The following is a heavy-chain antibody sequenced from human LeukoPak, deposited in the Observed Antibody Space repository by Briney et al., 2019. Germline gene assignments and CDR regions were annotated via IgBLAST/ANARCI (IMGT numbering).Heavy chain of an antibody. CDR2: ISYDGSNK. V-gene: IGHV3-30*04. D-gene: IGHD6-19*01. Sequence: PGGSLRLSCAASGFTFSSYAMHWVRQAPGKGLEWVAVISYDGSNKYYADSVKGRFTISRDNSKNTLYLQMNSLRAEDTAVYYCARDQANSSGWLDYWGQGTLVTVSS. J-gene: IGHJ4*02. CDR3: ARDQANSSGWLDY. CDR1: GFTFSSYA.